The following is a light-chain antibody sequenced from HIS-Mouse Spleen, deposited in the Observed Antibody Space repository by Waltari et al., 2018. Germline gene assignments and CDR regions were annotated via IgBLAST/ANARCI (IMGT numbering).Light chain of an antibody. CDR3: YSTDSSGNHRV. V-gene: IGLV3-10*01. J-gene: IGLJ2*01. CDR1: QLPKKY. Sequence: SYELTQPPSVSVSPGQTARSTCSGDQLPKKYAYWYQQKSGQAPVLVIDEDSKRPSGIPERFSGSSSGTMATLTISGAQVEDEADYYCYSTDSSGNHRVFGGGTKLTVL. CDR2: EDS.